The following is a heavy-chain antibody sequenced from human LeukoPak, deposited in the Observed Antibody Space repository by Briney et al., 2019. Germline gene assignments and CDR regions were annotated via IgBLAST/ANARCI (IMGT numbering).Heavy chain of an antibody. CDR2: ISGSGGST. D-gene: IGHD4-17*01. Sequence: GGSLRLSCAASGFTFSSYAMSWVRQAPGKGLEWVSAISGSGGSTYYADSVKGRFTISRDNSKNTLYLQMNSLRAEDTAVYYCAKNRRIDYGDPWEPFDYWGQGTLVTVSS. CDR1: GFTFSSYA. J-gene: IGHJ4*02. CDR3: AKNRRIDYGDPWEPFDY. V-gene: IGHV3-23*01.